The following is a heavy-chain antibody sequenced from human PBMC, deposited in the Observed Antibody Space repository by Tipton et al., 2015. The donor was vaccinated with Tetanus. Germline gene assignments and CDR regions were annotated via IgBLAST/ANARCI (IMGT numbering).Heavy chain of an antibody. CDR3: ARGRQRLVPAGFDL. CDR1: DGSFSAYY. V-gene: IGHV4-34*01. Sequence: TLSLTCDVYDGSFSAYYRTWIRQPPGKGLEWIGEINHTGSTNYNPSLRRRVTISIGTSNNQFSLKLNSVTAADSAVYYCARGRQRLVPAGFDLWGQGTLVTVSS. CDR2: INHTGST. D-gene: IGHD6-13*01. J-gene: IGHJ5*02.